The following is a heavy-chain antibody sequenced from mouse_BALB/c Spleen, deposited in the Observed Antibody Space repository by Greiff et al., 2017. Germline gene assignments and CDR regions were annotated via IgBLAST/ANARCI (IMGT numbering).Heavy chain of an antibody. Sequence: EVQRVESGGGLVKPGGSLKLSCAASGFTFSSYAMSWVRQSPEKRLEWVAEISSGGSYTYYPDTVTGRFTISRDNAKNTLYLEMSSLRSEDTAMYYCARCYGDYWGQGTTLTVSS. J-gene: IGHJ2*01. CDR3: ARCYGDY. CDR1: GFTFSSYA. V-gene: IGHV5-9-4*01. CDR2: ISSGGSYT. D-gene: IGHD1-1*01.